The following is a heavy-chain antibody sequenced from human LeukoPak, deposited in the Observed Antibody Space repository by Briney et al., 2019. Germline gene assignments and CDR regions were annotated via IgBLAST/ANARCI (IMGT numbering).Heavy chain of an antibody. Sequence: TLSLTCTVSGGSISSGGFYWSWIRQYPGKGLEWIGFISYTGSTHYNPSLKSRVTISQDTSQNQFSLRLSSVTAADTAVYYCARAYPSSSTDWGQGMLVTVSS. CDR1: GGSISSGGFY. J-gene: IGHJ4*02. V-gene: IGHV4-31*03. CDR2: ISYTGST. CDR3: ARAYPSSSTD. D-gene: IGHD2-2*01.